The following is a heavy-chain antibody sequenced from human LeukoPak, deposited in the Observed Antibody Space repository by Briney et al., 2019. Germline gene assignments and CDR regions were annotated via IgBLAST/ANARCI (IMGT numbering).Heavy chain of an antibody. V-gene: IGHV3-30*18. CDR2: ISYDGSNK. Sequence: GRSLRLSCAASGFTFSSYGMHWVRQAPGKGLKWVAVISYDGSNKYYADSVKGRFTISRDNSKNTLYLQMNSLRAEDTAVYYCAEDPELWAGWVDYWGQGTLVTVSS. CDR3: AEDPELWAGWVDY. J-gene: IGHJ4*02. D-gene: IGHD6-19*01. CDR1: GFTFSSYG.